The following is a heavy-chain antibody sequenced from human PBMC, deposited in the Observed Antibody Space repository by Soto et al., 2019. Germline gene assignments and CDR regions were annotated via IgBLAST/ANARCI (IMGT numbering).Heavy chain of an antibody. CDR1: GGTFSSYA. J-gene: IGHJ4*02. V-gene: IGHV1-69*13. D-gene: IGHD3-22*01. CDR3: ARGLGDYYDSSGYPYYFGY. Sequence: SVKVSCKASGGTFSSYAISWVRQAPGQGLEWMGGIIPIFGTANYAQKFQGRVTITADESTSTAYMELSSLRSEDTAVYYCARGLGDYYDSSGYPYYFGYWGQGTLVTVSS. CDR2: IIPIFGTA.